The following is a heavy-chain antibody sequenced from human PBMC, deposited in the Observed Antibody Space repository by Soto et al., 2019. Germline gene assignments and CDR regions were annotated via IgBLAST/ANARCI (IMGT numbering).Heavy chain of an antibody. CDR2: IYSNDDK. V-gene: IGHV2-5*01. Sequence: QITLKESGPTLVKPTHTLTLTCTFSGFSLSTNGVGVGWIRKPPGKALEWLALIYSNDDKRYRPSLKSRLNIATDTSKMQVLLTISTMDPVDTATYYCVHTVSRYLLYHRGQGTLVTVSS. D-gene: IGHD1-1*01. CDR1: GFSLSTNGVG. J-gene: IGHJ4*02. CDR3: VHTVSRYLLYH.